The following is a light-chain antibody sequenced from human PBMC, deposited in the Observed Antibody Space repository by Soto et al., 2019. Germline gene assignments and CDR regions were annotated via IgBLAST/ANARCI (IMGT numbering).Light chain of an antibody. V-gene: IGKV3-11*01. Sequence: EIVLTQSPATLSLSPGERATLSCRASQSVSSYLAWYQQKPGQAPRLLIYDASNRATGIPARFSGSWSGTDFTLTISNLEPEDFAVYYCQQRSNWPISFGQGTRLEIK. CDR2: DAS. CDR1: QSVSSY. J-gene: IGKJ5*01. CDR3: QQRSNWPIS.